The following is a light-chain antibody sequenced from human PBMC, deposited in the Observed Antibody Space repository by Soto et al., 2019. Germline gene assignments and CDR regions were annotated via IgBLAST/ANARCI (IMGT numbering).Light chain of an antibody. V-gene: IGKV1-5*03. J-gene: IGKJ1*01. CDR1: QTIRNW. Sequence: DIQMTQSPSTLSASVGGRVTITCRASQTIRNWLAWYQQKPGKAPNLLVYRASTLQTGVPSRFSGSGSGTEFTLTINSLQPDDFATYYCQQYNSYEWTFGQGTKVDIK. CDR3: QQYNSYEWT. CDR2: RAS.